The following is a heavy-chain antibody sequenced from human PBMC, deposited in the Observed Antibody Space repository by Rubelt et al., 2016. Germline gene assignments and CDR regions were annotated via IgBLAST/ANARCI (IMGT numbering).Heavy chain of an antibody. J-gene: IGHJ4*02. V-gene: IGHV1-2*06. Sequence: QVQLVQSGSEVKRSGASVKVSCRASGYTFTGYYMHWVRQAPGQGLEWMGRINPNTGGTNYAQKFQGRVTMTRDTSISSADMELSGLTSDDTAGYFCVRGRGGLVDYWGQGTLVTVSA. CDR2: INPNTGGT. CDR3: VRGRGGLVDY. CDR1: GYTFTGYY. D-gene: IGHD2-15*01.